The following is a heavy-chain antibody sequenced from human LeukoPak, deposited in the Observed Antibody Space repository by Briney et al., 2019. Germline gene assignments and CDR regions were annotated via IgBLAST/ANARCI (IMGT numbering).Heavy chain of an antibody. CDR2: IYYSGST. J-gene: IGHJ4*02. CDR1: GGSIGSSSYY. CDR3: ARPYYDSSGYYYPYYFDY. D-gene: IGHD3-22*01. Sequence: SETLSLTCTVSGGSIGSSSYYWGWIRQPPGKGLEWIGSIYYSGSTYYNPSLKSRVTISVDTSKNQFSLKLSSVTAADTAVYYCARPYYDSSGYYYPYYFDYWGQGTLVTVSS. V-gene: IGHV4-39*01.